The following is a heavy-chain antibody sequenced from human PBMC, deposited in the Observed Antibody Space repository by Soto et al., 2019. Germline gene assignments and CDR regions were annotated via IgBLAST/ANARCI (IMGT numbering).Heavy chain of an antibody. Sequence: QVQLVESGGGVVQPGMSLRLSCAVSGFTFRNYAMHWVRQAPGTGMEWMAVISFDGANKFYADSVKGRFTISRDDSKNTMYLEMNSLRADDTAVYYGARDEEESSGRNSGFDYWGQGTLVTVSS. CDR3: ARDEEESSGRNSGFDY. CDR1: GFTFRNYA. V-gene: IGHV3-30-3*01. D-gene: IGHD3-22*01. CDR2: ISFDGANK. J-gene: IGHJ4*02.